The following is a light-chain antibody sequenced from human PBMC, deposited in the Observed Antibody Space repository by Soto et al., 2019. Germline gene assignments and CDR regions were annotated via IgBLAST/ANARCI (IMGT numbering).Light chain of an antibody. V-gene: IGKV1-12*01. CDR1: QSIGRW. Sequence: DIQMTQSPFTLSAFVVDRVTITCRASQSIGRWLAWYQQKKGKAPKVLIYAASSLQSGVPPRFSGSGYGTDFNLTISSLQTEDFAIYYCLQANRVPLSFGQGTRLEIK. J-gene: IGKJ5*01. CDR3: LQANRVPLS. CDR2: AAS.